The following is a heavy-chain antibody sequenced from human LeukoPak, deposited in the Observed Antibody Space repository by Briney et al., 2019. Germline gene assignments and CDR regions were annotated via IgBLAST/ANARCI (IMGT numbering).Heavy chain of an antibody. CDR3: ARTRPTTLNYYYYYMDV. Sequence: SETLSLTCAVYGGSFSGYYWSWIRQPPGKGLEWIGEINHSGSTNYNPSLKSRVTISVDTSENQFSLKLSSVTAADTAVYYCARTRPTTLNYYYYYMDVWGKGTTVTISS. V-gene: IGHV4-34*01. CDR1: GGSFSGYY. D-gene: IGHD1-26*01. CDR2: INHSGST. J-gene: IGHJ6*03.